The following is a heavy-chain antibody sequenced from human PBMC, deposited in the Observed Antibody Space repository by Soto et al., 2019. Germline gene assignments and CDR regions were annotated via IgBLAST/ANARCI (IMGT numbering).Heavy chain of an antibody. CDR1: GGSISSGGYS. Sequence: QLQLRESGSGLVKPSQTLSLTCAVSGGSISSGGYSWSWIRQPPGKGLEWIGYIYHSGSTYYNPSLKSRVTISVDRSKNQFSLKLSSVTAADTAVYYCARAAAALRNDAFDIWGQGTMVTVSS. CDR2: IYHSGST. CDR3: ARAAAALRNDAFDI. V-gene: IGHV4-30-2*01. J-gene: IGHJ3*02. D-gene: IGHD4-17*01.